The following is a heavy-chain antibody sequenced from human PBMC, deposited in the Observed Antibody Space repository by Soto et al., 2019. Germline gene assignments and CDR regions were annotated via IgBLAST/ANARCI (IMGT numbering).Heavy chain of an antibody. D-gene: IGHD3-9*01. J-gene: IGHJ4*02. CDR2: IDMSGGDT. Sequence: EVQLSESGGDLVLPGGSLRLSCAASGFTFSHSAMTLVRQAPGKGLEWVSTIDMSGGDTYYADSVRGRFTISRDNSKHTLYLVMTSLRVEDTAVYYCARDPSTGSADYWGQGTLVTVSS. CDR3: ARDPSTGSADY. CDR1: GFTFSHSA. V-gene: IGHV3-23*01.